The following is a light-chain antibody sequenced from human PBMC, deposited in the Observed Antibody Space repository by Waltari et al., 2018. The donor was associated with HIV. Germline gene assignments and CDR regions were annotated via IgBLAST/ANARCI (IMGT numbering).Light chain of an antibody. V-gene: IGKV2-24*01. Sequence: DLVLTQTRLFSPVTLGQPASLSCRSTHSLLHGDGDTYLIWHQQKPGQPPRFLIYKVSRRVSGVPDRFTGSGAGTDFTLKISRVEPEDVGVYYCHQETQFPHTFGQGTKLVIK. CDR3: HQETQFPHT. CDR1: HSLLHGDGDTY. J-gene: IGKJ2*01. CDR2: KVS.